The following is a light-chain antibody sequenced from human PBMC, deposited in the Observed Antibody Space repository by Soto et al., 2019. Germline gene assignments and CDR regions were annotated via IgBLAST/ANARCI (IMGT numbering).Light chain of an antibody. CDR1: SSDVGVYNY. CDR3: SSYSTSGSWM. Sequence: QSALTQPASVSGSTGQSSTISCTGTSSDVGVYNYVSWFQQHPGKAPKLMIYDVTNRPSGLSNRFSGSKSGNTASLTISGLQAEDEADYYCSSYSTSGSWMFGGGTKLTVL. CDR2: DVT. V-gene: IGLV2-14*03. J-gene: IGLJ3*02.